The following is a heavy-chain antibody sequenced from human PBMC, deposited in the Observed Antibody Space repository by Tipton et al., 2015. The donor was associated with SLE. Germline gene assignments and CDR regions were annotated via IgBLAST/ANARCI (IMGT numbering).Heavy chain of an antibody. D-gene: IGHD6-13*01. CDR2: IYYSGST. J-gene: IGHJ3*02. V-gene: IGHV4-39*07. CDR1: GGSISSGASS. CDR3: ARDISSWFDAFDI. Sequence: LRLSCTVSGGSISSGASSWSWIRQPPGKGLEWIGSIYYSGSTYYNPSLKSRVTISIDTSKNQFSLRLSSVTAADTAVYYCARDISSWFDAFDIWGQGTMVTVSS.